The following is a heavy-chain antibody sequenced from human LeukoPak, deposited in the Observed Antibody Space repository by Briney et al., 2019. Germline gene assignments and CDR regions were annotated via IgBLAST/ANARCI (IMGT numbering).Heavy chain of an antibody. CDR3: ARSTYDFWSGYRTPYYYYYMDV. CDR2: FSSSSIYI. Sequence: GGSRDSSVQAPESTLRTKTRNGARQAPGRGREGFSPFSSSSIYIYYADSVKGRFTISRDNAKNSLYLQMNSLRAEDTAVYYCARSTYDFWSGYRTPYYYYYMDVWGKGTTVTVSS. V-gene: IGHV3-21*01. J-gene: IGHJ6*03. CDR1: ESTLRTKT. D-gene: IGHD3-3*01.